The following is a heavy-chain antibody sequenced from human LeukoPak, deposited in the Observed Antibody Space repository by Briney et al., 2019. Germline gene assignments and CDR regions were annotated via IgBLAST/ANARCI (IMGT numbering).Heavy chain of an antibody. CDR2: INPNSGGT. V-gene: IGHV1-2*02. CDR3: ATRGYDFQLYYFDY. CDR1: GYTFTGYY. Sequence: ASVKVSCKASGYTFTGYYMHWVRQAPGQGLEWMGWINPNSGGTNYAQKFQGRVTMTRDTSISTAYMELSRLRSDDTAVYYCATRGYDFQLYYFDYWGQGTLVTVSS. J-gene: IGHJ4*02. D-gene: IGHD3-3*01.